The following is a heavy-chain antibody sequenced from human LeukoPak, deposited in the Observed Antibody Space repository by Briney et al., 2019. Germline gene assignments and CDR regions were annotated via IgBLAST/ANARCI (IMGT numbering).Heavy chain of an antibody. CDR1: GFTFSSYG. CDR3: AKEGSGWQRYYYYGMDV. CDR2: ISYDGSNK. Sequence: PGGSLRLSCAASGFTFSSYGMHWVRQAPGKGLEWVAVISYDGSNKYYADSVKGRFTISRDNSKNTLYLQMNSLRAEDTAVYYCAKEGSGWQRYYYYGMDVWGQGTTVTVSS. V-gene: IGHV3-30*18. J-gene: IGHJ6*02. D-gene: IGHD3-10*01.